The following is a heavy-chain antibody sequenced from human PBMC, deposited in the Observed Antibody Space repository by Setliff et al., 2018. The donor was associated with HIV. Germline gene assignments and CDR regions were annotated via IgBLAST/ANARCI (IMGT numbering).Heavy chain of an antibody. CDR3: ARTSGSRPHDAFDI. Sequence: SETLSLTCAVYGGSFSGYDWSWIRQPPGKGLEWIGEINHSGSTNYNPSLKSRVTISVDTSKNQFSLKLSSVTAADTAVYYCARTSGSRPHDAFDIWGQGTMVTVSS. D-gene: IGHD1-26*01. J-gene: IGHJ3*02. CDR2: INHSGST. V-gene: IGHV4-34*01. CDR1: GGSFSGYD.